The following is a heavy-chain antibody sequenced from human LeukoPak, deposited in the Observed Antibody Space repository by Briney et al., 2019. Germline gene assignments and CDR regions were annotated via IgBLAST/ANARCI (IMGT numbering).Heavy chain of an antibody. CDR1: GVSISSYY. J-gene: IGHJ6*03. V-gene: IGHV4-4*07. Sequence: SETLSLTCTVSGVSISSYYWSWIRQPAGKGLEWIGRIDTSGGTNWNPSLNSRVTMSLDTSKNQLSLKLSSVTAADTAVYYCARTDSYYYYMDVWGKGTTVTVSS. CDR2: IDTSGGT. CDR3: ARTDSYYYYMDV.